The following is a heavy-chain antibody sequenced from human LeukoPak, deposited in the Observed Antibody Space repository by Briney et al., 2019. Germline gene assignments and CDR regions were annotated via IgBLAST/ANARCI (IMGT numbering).Heavy chain of an antibody. D-gene: IGHD2-15*01. CDR1: GFIFSKYT. J-gene: IGHJ4*02. Sequence: GGSLRLSCAASGFIFSKYTMNWVRQAPGKGLEWVSYISFSSTYIYYADSVKGRFTISRDNAKNSLYLQMNNLRAEDTAVYYCVREGYTSGWHEGYFDYWGQGTLVTVSS. CDR2: ISFSSTYI. CDR3: VREGYTSGWHEGYFDY. V-gene: IGHV3-21*01.